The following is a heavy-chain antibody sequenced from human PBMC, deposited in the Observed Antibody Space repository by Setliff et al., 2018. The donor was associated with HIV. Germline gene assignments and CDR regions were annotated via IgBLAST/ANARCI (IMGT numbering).Heavy chain of an antibody. D-gene: IGHD2-2*01. V-gene: IGHV4-59*01. CDR1: GGSISGYY. Sequence: SQTLSLTCTVSGGSISGYYWSWIRQPPGKGLEWIGTIFYTGNTNYNPSLKSRVTLSGGMSENQLFLRLTSVTAADTAVYYCVRGFCSSTTCYEDYYYMDVWGKGSTVTVSS. J-gene: IGHJ6*03. CDR2: IFYTGNT. CDR3: VRGFCSSTTCYEDYYYMDV.